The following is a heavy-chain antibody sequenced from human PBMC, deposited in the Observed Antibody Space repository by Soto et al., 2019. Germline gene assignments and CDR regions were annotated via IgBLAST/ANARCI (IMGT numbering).Heavy chain of an antibody. CDR3: ARWSGCSSTSCYYGMDV. D-gene: IGHD2-2*01. CDR2: ISAYNGST. J-gene: IGHJ6*02. V-gene: IGHV1-18*01. CDR1: GYSFTSYG. Sequence: ASLNVSCKASGYSFTSYGISWVRKAPGQGLEWMGWISAYNGSTNYAQKLQGRVTMTTDTSTSTAYMELRSLRSDDTAVYYCARWSGCSSTSCYYGMDVWGQGTTVTVSS.